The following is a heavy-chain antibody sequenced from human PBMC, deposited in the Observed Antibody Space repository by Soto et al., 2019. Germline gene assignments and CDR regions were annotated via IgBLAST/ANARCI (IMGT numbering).Heavy chain of an antibody. J-gene: IGHJ4*02. CDR3: ARDVFWSGYTPEGLGY. V-gene: IGHV3-48*02. Sequence: GGALRLSCAAPGFIFSTYSMNWGRQAPGKGLEWLSYISSSSTTIYYPDSVKGRFTISRDNAKNPLFLQMNSLRDEDTAVYYCARDVFWSGYTPEGLGYWGQGTLVTVSS. CDR2: ISSSSTTI. CDR1: GFIFSTYS. D-gene: IGHD3-3*01.